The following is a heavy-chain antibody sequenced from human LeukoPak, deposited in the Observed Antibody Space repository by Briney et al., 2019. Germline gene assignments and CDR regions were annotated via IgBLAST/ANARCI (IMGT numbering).Heavy chain of an antibody. D-gene: IGHD3-3*01. Sequence: ASVKVSCKASGYTFTSYDINWVRQATGQGLEWMEWINPNSGNTGYAQKFQGRVTMTRNTSISTAYMELSSLRSEDTAVYYCARITIFGLYYYYYGMDVWGQGTTVTVSS. CDR1: GYTFTSYD. V-gene: IGHV1-8*01. CDR3: ARITIFGLYYYYYGMDV. J-gene: IGHJ6*02. CDR2: INPNSGNT.